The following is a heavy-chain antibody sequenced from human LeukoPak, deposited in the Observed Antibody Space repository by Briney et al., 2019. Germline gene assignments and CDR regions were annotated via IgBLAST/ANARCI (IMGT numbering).Heavy chain of an antibody. J-gene: IGHJ4*02. Sequence: GGSLRLSCAASGFTFDDYAMHWVRQAPGKGLEWVSGISWNSGSIGYADSVKGRFTISRDNANKSLSLQMNSLGTEDTAFYYCAKSRDDGTGYYYDYWGQGVLVTVAS. CDR2: ISWNSGSI. CDR1: GFTFDDYA. V-gene: IGHV3-9*01. D-gene: IGHD3-9*01. CDR3: AKSRDDGTGYYYDY.